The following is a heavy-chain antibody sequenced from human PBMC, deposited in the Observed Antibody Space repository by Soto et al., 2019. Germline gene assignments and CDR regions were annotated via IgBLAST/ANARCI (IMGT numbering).Heavy chain of an antibody. V-gene: IGHV1-2*04. CDR1: GYTFTGYY. CDR2: INPNSGGT. D-gene: IGHD5-12*01. CDR3: ARDSSPGYSGYSNGMDD. Sequence: ASVKVSCTASGYTFTGYYMHWVRQAPGQGLEWMGWINPNSGGTNYAQKFQGWVTMTRDTSISTAYMELSRLRSDDTAVYYCARDSSPGYSGYSNGMDDWGQGTTVTVSS. J-gene: IGHJ6*02.